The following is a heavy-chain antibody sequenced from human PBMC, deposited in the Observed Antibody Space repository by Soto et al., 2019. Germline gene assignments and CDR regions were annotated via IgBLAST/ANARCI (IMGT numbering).Heavy chain of an antibody. CDR2: IYYSGTT. CDR3: ARGGIAARPGVFDY. Sequence: PSETLSLTCTASGGSINNYYLSWIRQSPGKGLEWIGYIYYSGTTNYNPSLKSRVTISVDTSKNQFSLKLSSVTAADTAVYYCARGGIAARPGVFDYWGQGTLVTVSS. J-gene: IGHJ4*02. CDR1: GGSINNYY. D-gene: IGHD6-6*01. V-gene: IGHV4-59*12.